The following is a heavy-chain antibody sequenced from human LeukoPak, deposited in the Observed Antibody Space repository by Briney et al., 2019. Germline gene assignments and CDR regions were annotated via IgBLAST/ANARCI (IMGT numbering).Heavy chain of an antibody. V-gene: IGHV4-61*01. Sequence: SETLSLTCTVSGGSVSSGSYYWSWIRQPPGKGLEWIGYIYYSGSTNYNPSLKSRVTISVDTSKNQFSLKLSSVTAADTAVYYCAIERNSYGNTVDYWGQGTLVTVSS. D-gene: IGHD5-18*01. J-gene: IGHJ4*02. CDR2: IYYSGST. CDR1: GGSVSSGSYY. CDR3: AIERNSYGNTVDY.